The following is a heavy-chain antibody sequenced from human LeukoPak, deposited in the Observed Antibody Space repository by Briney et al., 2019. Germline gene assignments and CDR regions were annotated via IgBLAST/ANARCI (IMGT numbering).Heavy chain of an antibody. J-gene: IGHJ6*02. V-gene: IGHV3-30-3*01. D-gene: IGHD4-17*01. CDR3: ASDMLDYGDYIGHEYYGMDV. CDR1: GFTFRSYA. Sequence: PGGSLRLSCAASGFTFRSYAMHWIRQAPGKGLEWVAVISYDGDDGSNIYYADSVKGRFTISRDNSKNTLYLQMNSLRAEDTAVYYCASDMLDYGDYIGHEYYGMDVWGQGTTVTVSS. CDR2: ISYDGDDGSNI.